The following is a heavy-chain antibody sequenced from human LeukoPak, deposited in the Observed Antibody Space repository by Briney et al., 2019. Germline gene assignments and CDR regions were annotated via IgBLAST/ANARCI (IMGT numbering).Heavy chain of an antibody. CDR1: GFSFTYSW. Sequence: GGSLRLSCAASGFSFTYSWMAWVRQTPEKGLEWVANIKQDGSEKYYLDSVKGRFTISRDNAKNSLYLQMNSLRVEDTAVYYCARDYYRSLDYWGQGTLAIVSS. CDR2: IKQDGSEK. J-gene: IGHJ4*02. CDR3: ARDYYRSLDY. V-gene: IGHV3-7*01. D-gene: IGHD3-22*01.